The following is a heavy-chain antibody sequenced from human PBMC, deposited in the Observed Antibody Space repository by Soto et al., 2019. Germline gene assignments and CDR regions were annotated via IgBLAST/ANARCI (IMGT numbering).Heavy chain of an antibody. CDR3: AKATATGGGAFDI. Sequence: GSLRLSCAASGFICSSYDMSWVRQAPGKGLEWVSTILVDGRTFYVDSVKGRFTISRDNSKNTVYLQMNSLTAGDTALYYCAKATATGGGAFDICGQGTMVTVSS. CDR2: ILVDGRT. J-gene: IGHJ3*02. V-gene: IGHV3-23*01. CDR1: GFICSSYD. D-gene: IGHD2-8*02.